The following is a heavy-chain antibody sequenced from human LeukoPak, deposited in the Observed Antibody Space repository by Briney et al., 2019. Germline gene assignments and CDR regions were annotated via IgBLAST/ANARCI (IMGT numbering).Heavy chain of an antibody. J-gene: IGHJ5*02. CDR1: GGSISSSSYY. CDR3: ARQANCGGDCYSFDP. CDR2: IYYSGST. V-gene: IGHV4-39*01. D-gene: IGHD2-21*01. Sequence: PETLSLTCTVSGGSISSSSYYWGWIRQPPGKGLEWIGSIYYSGSTYYNPSLKSRVTISVDTSKNQFSLKLSSVTASDTAVYYCARQANCGGDCYSFDPWGQGTLVTVSS.